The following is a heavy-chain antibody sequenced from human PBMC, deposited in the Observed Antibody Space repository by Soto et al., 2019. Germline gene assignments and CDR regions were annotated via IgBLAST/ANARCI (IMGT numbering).Heavy chain of an antibody. Sequence: QVQLVESGGGVVQPGRSLRLSCAASGFTFSSYGMHWVRQAPGKGLEWVAVISYDGSNKYYADSVKGRFTISRDNSKNTLYLQMNSLRAEETAVYYCAKNSPTHYDFWTYYFDYWGQGTLVTVSS. CDR3: AKNSPTHYDFWTYYFDY. CDR2: ISYDGSNK. D-gene: IGHD3-3*01. J-gene: IGHJ4*02. CDR1: GFTFSSYG. V-gene: IGHV3-30*18.